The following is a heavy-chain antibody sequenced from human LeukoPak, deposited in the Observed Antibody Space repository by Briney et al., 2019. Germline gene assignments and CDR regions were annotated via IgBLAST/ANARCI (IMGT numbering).Heavy chain of an antibody. CDR2: IYYTGST. D-gene: IGHD3-10*01. Sequence: SETLSLTCTVSGGSIGTYFWSWTRQPPGKGLEWVGYIYYTGSTSYNPSLKSRVTISVDTSRNQISLMLNSVTAADTAVYYCARESWVVGELRDMRWGQGTRVTVSS. V-gene: IGHV4-59*01. CDR1: GGSIGTYF. J-gene: IGHJ4*02. CDR3: ARESWVVGELRDMR.